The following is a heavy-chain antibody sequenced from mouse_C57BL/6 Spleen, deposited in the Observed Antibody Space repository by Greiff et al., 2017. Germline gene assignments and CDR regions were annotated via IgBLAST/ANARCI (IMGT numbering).Heavy chain of an antibody. CDR1: GYAFSSYW. D-gene: IGHD3-1*01. CDR2: IYPGDGAP. V-gene: IGHV1-80*01. J-gene: IGHJ3*01. CDR3: AREGGLTWFAY. Sequence: QVQLKESGAELVKPGASVKISCKASGYAFSSYWMNWVKQRPGKGLERIGQIYPGDGAPNYNGKFKGKATLTAEKSSSTAYMQLSSLTSEDSAVYFCAREGGLTWFAYWGQGTLVTVSA.